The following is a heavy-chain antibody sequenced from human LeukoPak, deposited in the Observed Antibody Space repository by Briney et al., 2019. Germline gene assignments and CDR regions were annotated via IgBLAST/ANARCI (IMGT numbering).Heavy chain of an antibody. Sequence: PSETLSLTCTVSGGSISSGGYYWSWVRQAPGKGLEWVSAISGSGGSTYYADSVKGRFTVSRDNSKNTLYLQMNSLRAEDTAVYYCAKSRPDRSTPTYYYYYGMDVWGQGTTVTVSS. J-gene: IGHJ6*02. V-gene: IGHV3-23*01. CDR3: AKSRPDRSTPTYYYYYGMDV. D-gene: IGHD4-23*01. CDR1: GGSISSGGYY. CDR2: ISGSGGST.